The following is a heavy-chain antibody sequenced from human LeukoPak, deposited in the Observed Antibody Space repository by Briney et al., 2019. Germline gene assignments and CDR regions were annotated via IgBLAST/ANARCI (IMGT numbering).Heavy chain of an antibody. CDR2: IKQDGSEK. Sequence: QTGGSLRLSCAASGFTFSSYWMSWVRQAPGKGLEWVANIKQDGSEKYYVDSVKGRFTISRDNAKNSLYLQMNSLRAEDTAVYYCARNRGYSYGRGYFDYWGQGTLVTVSS. CDR1: GFTFSSYW. CDR3: ARNRGYSYGRGYFDY. J-gene: IGHJ4*02. D-gene: IGHD5-18*01. V-gene: IGHV3-7*01.